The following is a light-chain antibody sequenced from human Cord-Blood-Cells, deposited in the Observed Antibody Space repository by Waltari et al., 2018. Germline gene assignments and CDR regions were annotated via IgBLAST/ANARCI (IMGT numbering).Light chain of an antibody. CDR2: EVS. CDR1: STDLGGYNY. CDR3: SSYTSSSTLV. Sequence: QSALTQPASVSGSPGRSITISCTGTSTDLGGYNYFSWYQQHPGKAPKLMIYEVSNRPSGVSNRFSGSKSGNTASLTISGLQAEDEADYYCSSYTSSSTLVFGGGTKLTVL. J-gene: IGLJ3*02. V-gene: IGLV2-14*01.